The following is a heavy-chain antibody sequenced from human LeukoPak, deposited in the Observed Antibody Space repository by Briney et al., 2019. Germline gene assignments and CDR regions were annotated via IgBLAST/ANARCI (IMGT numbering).Heavy chain of an antibody. J-gene: IGHJ4*02. CDR1: GGSISSSSYY. V-gene: IGHV4-39*07. CDR3: ARELLGTMIVVVNYFDY. CDR2: IYYSGST. Sequence: NPSETLSLTCTVSGGSISSSSYYWGWIRQPPGKGLEWIGSIYYSGSTYYNPSLKSRVTISVDTSKNQFSLKLSSVTAADTAVYYCARELLGTMIVVVNYFDYWGQGTLVTVSS. D-gene: IGHD3-22*01.